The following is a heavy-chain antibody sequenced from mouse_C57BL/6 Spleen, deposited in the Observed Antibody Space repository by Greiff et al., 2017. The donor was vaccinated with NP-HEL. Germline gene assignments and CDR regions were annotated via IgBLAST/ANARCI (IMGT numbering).Heavy chain of an antibody. Sequence: EVQVVESGGGLVKPGGSLKLSCAASGFTFSDYGMHWVRQAPEKGLEWVAYISSGSSTIYYADTVKGRFTISRDNAKNTLFLQMTSLRSEDTAMYYCARDITTVVGRGFAYWGQGTLVTVSA. CDR2: ISSGSSTI. CDR1: GFTFSDYG. D-gene: IGHD1-1*01. J-gene: IGHJ3*01. V-gene: IGHV5-17*01. CDR3: ARDITTVVGRGFAY.